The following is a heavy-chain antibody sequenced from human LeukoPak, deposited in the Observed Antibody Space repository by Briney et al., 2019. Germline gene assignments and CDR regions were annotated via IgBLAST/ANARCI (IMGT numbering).Heavy chain of an antibody. Sequence: SETLSLTCTVSGGSISSGSYYWGWIRQPPGKGLEWIGSIYYSGSTYYNPSLKSRVTISVDTSKNQFSLKLSSVTAADTAVYYCARSPVVGATEFDYWGQGTLVTVSS. CDR2: IYYSGST. V-gene: IGHV4-39*07. D-gene: IGHD1-26*01. J-gene: IGHJ4*02. CDR1: GGSISSGSYY. CDR3: ARSPVVGATEFDY.